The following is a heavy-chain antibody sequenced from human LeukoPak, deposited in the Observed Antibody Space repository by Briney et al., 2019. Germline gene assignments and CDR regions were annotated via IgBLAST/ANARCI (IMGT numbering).Heavy chain of an antibody. J-gene: IGHJ4*02. D-gene: IGHD2-8*01. CDR3: ARDLGYCTNGVCHTRFDY. V-gene: IGHV4-4*02. CDR1: GGSISSSNW. Sequence: SGTLSLTCAVSGGSISSSNWWSWVRQPPGKGLEWIGEIYHSGSTNYNPSLKSRVTISVDKSKNQFSLKLSSVTAADTAVYYCARDLGYCTNGVCHTRFDYWGQGTLVAVSS. CDR2: IYHSGST.